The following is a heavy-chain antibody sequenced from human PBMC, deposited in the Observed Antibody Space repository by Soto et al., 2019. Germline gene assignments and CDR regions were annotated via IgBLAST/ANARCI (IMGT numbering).Heavy chain of an antibody. CDR3: AKGALYCSSTGCGYYYYYGMDV. CDR2: ISGSGGST. V-gene: IGHV3-23*01. CDR1: GFTFSSYA. Sequence: EVQLLESGGGLVQPGGSLRLSCAASGFTFSSYAMSWVRQAPGKVLEWVSAISGSGGSTYYADSVKGRFTISSDNSKITLHLQMNSVRAEDTAVYYCAKGALYCSSTGCGYYYYYGMDVWGPGTTVIVSS. J-gene: IGHJ6*02. D-gene: IGHD2-2*01.